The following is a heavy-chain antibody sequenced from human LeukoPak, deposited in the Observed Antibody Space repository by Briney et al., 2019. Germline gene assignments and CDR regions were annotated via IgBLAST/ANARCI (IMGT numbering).Heavy chain of an antibody. CDR3: ARTGCSSTSCYSKGYYFDY. V-gene: IGHV5-51*01. CDR2: IYPGDSDT. CDR1: GYSFTSYW. D-gene: IGHD2-2*01. Sequence: GESLKISCKGSGYSFTSYWIGWVRQMPGKGLEWMGIIYPGDSDTRYSPSFQGQVTISADKSISTAYLQWSSLKASDTAMYYCARTGCSSTSCYSKGYYFDYWGQGTLVTVSS. J-gene: IGHJ4*02.